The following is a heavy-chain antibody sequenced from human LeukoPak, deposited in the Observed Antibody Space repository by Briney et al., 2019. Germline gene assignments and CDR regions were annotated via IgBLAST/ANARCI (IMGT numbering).Heavy chain of an antibody. CDR1: GYTFTSYW. V-gene: IGHV5-51*01. CDR3: ARLNDGFYLDY. CDR2: IYPGDSDT. D-gene: IGHD5-24*01. J-gene: IGHJ4*02. Sequence: GESLKISCKGSGYTFTSYWIGWVRQMPGRGLEWMGIIYPGDSDTRYSPSFQGQVTISADKSITTAYLQWSSLKVSDTAMYYCARLNDGFYLDYWGQGTLVTVSS.